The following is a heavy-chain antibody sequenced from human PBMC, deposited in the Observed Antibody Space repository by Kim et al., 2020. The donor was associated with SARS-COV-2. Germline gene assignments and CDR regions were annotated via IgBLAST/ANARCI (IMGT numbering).Heavy chain of an antibody. CDR3: ARLYLRFWELLPFDY. CDR1: RYSFSNYW. V-gene: IGHV5-51*01. J-gene: IGHJ4*02. Sequence: GESLKISCKASRYSFSNYWIGWVRQMPGKGLEWMGIIYPDDSETRYSPSFQGQVTISADKSITTAYLQWSSLKASDTAMYYCARLYLRFWELLPFDYWGQ. D-gene: IGHD3-10*01. CDR2: IYPDDSET.